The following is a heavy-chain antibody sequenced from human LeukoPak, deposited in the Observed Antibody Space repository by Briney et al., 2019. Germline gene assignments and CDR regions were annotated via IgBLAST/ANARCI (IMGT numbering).Heavy chain of an antibody. D-gene: IGHD4-17*01. J-gene: IGHJ5*02. Sequence: GGSLRLSCAASGFTFSSYSMNWVRQAPGKGLEWVSSISSSSSYVYYADSVKGRFTISRDNAKNSLYLQMNSLRAEDTAVYYCARESMTTVTTSWFDPWGQGTLVTVSS. CDR2: ISSSSSYV. CDR1: GFTFSSYS. CDR3: ARESMTTVTTSWFDP. V-gene: IGHV3-21*01.